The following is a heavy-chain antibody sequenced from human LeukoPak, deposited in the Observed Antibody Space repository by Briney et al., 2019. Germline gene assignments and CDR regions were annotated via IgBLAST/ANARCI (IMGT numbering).Heavy chain of an antibody. Sequence: SETLSLTCTVSGGSISSYYWSWIRQPPGKGLEWIGYIYYGGSTNYNPSLKSRVTISVDTSKNQFSLKLSSVTAADTAVYYCARTEQHLFDYWGQGTLVTVSS. D-gene: IGHD6-13*01. CDR2: IYYGGST. V-gene: IGHV4-59*01. J-gene: IGHJ4*02. CDR3: ARTEQHLFDY. CDR1: GGSISSYY.